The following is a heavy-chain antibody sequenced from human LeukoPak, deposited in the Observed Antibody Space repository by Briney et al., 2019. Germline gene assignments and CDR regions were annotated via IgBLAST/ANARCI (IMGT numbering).Heavy chain of an antibody. CDR1: GYSISISYY. D-gene: IGHD6-6*01. Sequence: SETLSLTCAVSGYSISISYYWGWIRQPPGKGLEWIASIFHSGTTYYNPSLKSRVTISVDTSKNQFSLKLSSVTAADTAVYYCAGHPEYLPFDYWGQGTLVTVSS. CDR3: AGHPEYLPFDY. J-gene: IGHJ4*02. CDR2: IFHSGTT. V-gene: IGHV4-38-2*01.